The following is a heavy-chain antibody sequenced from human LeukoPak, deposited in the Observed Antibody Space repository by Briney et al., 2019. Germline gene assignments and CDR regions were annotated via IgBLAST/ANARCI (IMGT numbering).Heavy chain of an antibody. Sequence: SETPSPTCTVSGGSISSTIYYWGWIRQPPGKGLEWIGSIYYRGSTYYNPSLKSRVAISVDTSKNQFSLKLSSVTAADTAVYYCARERGSNWFDPWGQGTLVTVSS. J-gene: IGHJ5*02. CDR1: GGSISSTIYY. CDR2: IYYRGST. CDR3: ARERGSNWFDP. D-gene: IGHD3-10*01. V-gene: IGHV4-39*07.